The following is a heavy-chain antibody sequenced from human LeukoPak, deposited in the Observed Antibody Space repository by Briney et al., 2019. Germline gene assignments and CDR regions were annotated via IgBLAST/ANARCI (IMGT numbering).Heavy chain of an antibody. Sequence: SETLSLTCAVYGGSFSGYYWSWIRQPPGKGLEWIGEINHSGSTNYNPSLKSRVTISVDTSKNQFSLKLSSVTAADMAVYYCARGPYSSGWCGAFGIWGQGTMVTVSS. D-gene: IGHD6-19*01. CDR2: INHSGST. V-gene: IGHV4-34*01. CDR1: GGSFSGYY. J-gene: IGHJ3*02. CDR3: ARGPYSSGWCGAFGI.